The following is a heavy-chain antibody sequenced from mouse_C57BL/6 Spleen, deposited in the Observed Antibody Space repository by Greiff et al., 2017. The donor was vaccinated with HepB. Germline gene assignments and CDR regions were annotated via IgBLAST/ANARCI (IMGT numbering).Heavy chain of an antibody. CDR2: IDPSDSYT. CDR3: AKGILLH. Sequence: QVQLQQPGAELVKPGASVKLSCKASGYTFTSYWMQWVKQRPGQGLEWIGEIDPSDSYTNYNQKFKGKATLTVDTSSSTAYMQLSSLTSEDSAVYYCAKGILLHWGQGTTLTVSS. CDR1: GYTFTSYW. J-gene: IGHJ2*01. V-gene: IGHV1-50*01. D-gene: IGHD1-1*01.